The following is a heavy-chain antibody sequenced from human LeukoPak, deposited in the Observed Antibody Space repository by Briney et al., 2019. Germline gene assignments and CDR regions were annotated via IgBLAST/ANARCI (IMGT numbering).Heavy chain of an antibody. Sequence: PGGSLRLSCAASGFTFSSYWMDWIRQAPGKGLEWVSYISSSASTIYYADSVKGRFTISRDNAKNSLYLQMNSLRAEDTAVYYCARAGRYSGTYYPFDYWGQGTLVTVSS. CDR2: ISSSASTI. CDR1: GFTFSSYW. J-gene: IGHJ4*02. V-gene: IGHV3-48*04. CDR3: ARAGRYSGTYYPFDY. D-gene: IGHD1-26*01.